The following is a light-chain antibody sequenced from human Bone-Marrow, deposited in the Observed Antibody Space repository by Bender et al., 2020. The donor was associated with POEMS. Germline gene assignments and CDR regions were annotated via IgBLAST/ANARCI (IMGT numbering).Light chain of an antibody. Sequence: QSALTQPASVSGSPGQSITISCTETTSDVGGYRYVCWYQQHPGKAPKLMIYDGSNRPSGVSNRFSASKSGNTASLTISGLQADDEADYFCCSHTTVSPVIFGGGTKLTVL. J-gene: IGLJ2*01. CDR1: TSDVGGYRY. V-gene: IGLV2-14*03. CDR2: DGS. CDR3: CSHTTVSPVI.